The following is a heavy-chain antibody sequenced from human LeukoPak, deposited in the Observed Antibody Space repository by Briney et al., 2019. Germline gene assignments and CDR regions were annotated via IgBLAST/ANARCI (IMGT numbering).Heavy chain of an antibody. CDR2: IYYSGST. D-gene: IGHD3-22*01. CDR3: ARTNYYDSSGYRYYYYYYYMDV. Sequence: PSQTLSLTCTVSGGSISSGDYYWSWIRQPPGKGLEWIGYIYYSGSTYYNPSLKSRVTISVDTSKNQFSLKLSSVTAAGTAVYYCARTNYYDSSGYRYYYYYYYMDVWGKGTTVTVSS. J-gene: IGHJ6*03. V-gene: IGHV4-30-4*01. CDR1: GGSISSGDYY.